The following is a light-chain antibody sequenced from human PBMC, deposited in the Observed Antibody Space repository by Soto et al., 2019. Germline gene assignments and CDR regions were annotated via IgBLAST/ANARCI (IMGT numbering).Light chain of an antibody. CDR3: KSYAGSNTYV. Sequence: QSLLTKPPSASGSPGQTVTISCTGTKNDIGLYDFVSWYQHHPGKAPRLIIYEVVQRPSGVPDRFSGSKSGNTASLTVSGLQAADEADYFCKSYAGSNTYVFGSGTKVTVL. CDR2: EVV. V-gene: IGLV2-8*01. CDR1: KNDIGLYDF. J-gene: IGLJ1*01.